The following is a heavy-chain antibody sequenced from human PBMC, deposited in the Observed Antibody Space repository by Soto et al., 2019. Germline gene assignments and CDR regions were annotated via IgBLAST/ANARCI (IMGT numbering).Heavy chain of an antibody. CDR2: IWYDGSNK. V-gene: IGHV3-33*01. Sequence: QVQLVESGGGVVQPGRSLRLSCAASGFTFSSYGMHWVRQAPGKGLEWVAVIWYDGSNKYYADSVKGRFTISRDNSKNTLYLQMNSLRAEDTAVYYCATLTGSSGYGSFDYWGQGTLVTVSS. CDR3: ATLTGSSGYGSFDY. D-gene: IGHD5-12*01. J-gene: IGHJ4*02. CDR1: GFTFSSYG.